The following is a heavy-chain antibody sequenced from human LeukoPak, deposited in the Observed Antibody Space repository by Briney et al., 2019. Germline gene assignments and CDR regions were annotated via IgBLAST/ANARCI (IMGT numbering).Heavy chain of an antibody. CDR2: ISGSGGST. D-gene: IGHD4-17*01. J-gene: IGHJ4*02. V-gene: IGHV3-23*01. CDR3: ARGHGDYVNFMSY. Sequence: PGGSLRLSCAASGFTFSSYAMSWVRQAPGKGLEWVSAISGSGGSTYYADSVKGRFAISRDNSRNTLYLQMNSLRAEDTAVYYCARGHGDYVNFMSYWGQGTLVTVSS. CDR1: GFTFSSYA.